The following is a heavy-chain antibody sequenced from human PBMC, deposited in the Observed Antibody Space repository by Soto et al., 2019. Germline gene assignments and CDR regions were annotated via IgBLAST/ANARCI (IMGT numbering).Heavy chain of an antibody. CDR2: MNSDGSII. V-gene: IGHV3-74*01. Sequence: PGGSLRLSCAVAGYTFGNHWMHWVRQAPGKGLEWVSRMNSDGSIINYADSVKGRFTVSRDNAKNTLYLQMNSLRVEDTAVYYCATAEVDYWGPGTQVTVSS. CDR1: GYTFGNHW. CDR3: ATAEVDY. J-gene: IGHJ4*02.